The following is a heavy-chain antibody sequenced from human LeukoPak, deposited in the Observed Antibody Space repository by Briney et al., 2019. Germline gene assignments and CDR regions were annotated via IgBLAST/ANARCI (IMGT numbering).Heavy chain of an antibody. D-gene: IGHD2-15*01. CDR3: ARGADGVSSNSRGWFDP. J-gene: IGHJ5*02. V-gene: IGHV3-43D*03. CDR2: ISWDGGST. Sequence: GGSLRLSCAASGFTFDDYAMHWVRQAPGKGLEWVSLISWDGGSTYYADSVKGRFTISRDNAKNSLYLQMNSLRAEDTAVYSCARGADGVSSNSRGWFDPWGQGTLVTVSS. CDR1: GFTFDDYA.